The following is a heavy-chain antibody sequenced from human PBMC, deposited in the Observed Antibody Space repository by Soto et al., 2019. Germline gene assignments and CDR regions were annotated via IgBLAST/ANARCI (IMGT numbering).Heavy chain of an antibody. CDR3: ARDGGYSSGVSSDY. J-gene: IGHJ4*02. CDR2: IYYSGST. V-gene: IGHV4-59*01. CDR1: GGSISIYY. Sequence: SETLSLTCTVSGGSISIYYWSLIRQPPGKGLEWIGYIYYSGSTNYNPSLKSRVTISVDTSKNQFSLKLSSVTAADTAVYYCARDGGYSSGVSSDYWGQGTLVTVSS. D-gene: IGHD5-18*01.